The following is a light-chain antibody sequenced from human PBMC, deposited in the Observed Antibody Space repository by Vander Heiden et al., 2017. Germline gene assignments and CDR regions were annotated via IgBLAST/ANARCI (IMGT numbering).Light chain of an antibody. J-gene: IGKJ1*01. Sequence: DIQMTQSPSSLSASVGDRVTITCRASQSISSYLNWYQQKPGKAPKLLIYAASSLQSGVPSRFSGSGSGTDFTLTISSLQPEDFATYHCQQSYSTPWTFGQRTKVEIK. CDR1: QSISSY. V-gene: IGKV1-39*01. CDR2: AAS. CDR3: QQSYSTPWT.